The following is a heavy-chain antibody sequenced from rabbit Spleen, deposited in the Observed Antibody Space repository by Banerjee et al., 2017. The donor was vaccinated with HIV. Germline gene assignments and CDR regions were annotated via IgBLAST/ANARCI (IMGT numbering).Heavy chain of an antibody. D-gene: IGHD4-2*01. J-gene: IGHJ3*01. CDR3: TIDTAGVAVYPMHL. V-gene: IGHV1S45*01. CDR1: GFSFSSSYY. Sequence: QEQLVEYGGDLVQPEGSLTLTCTASGFSFSSSYYMCWVRQAPGKGLEWIACIYAGSSGRTLYASWAKVRFTISKTSSTTVTLQMTSLTAADTATYFCTIDTAGVAVYPMHLWGPGTLVTVS. CDR2: IYAGSSGRT.